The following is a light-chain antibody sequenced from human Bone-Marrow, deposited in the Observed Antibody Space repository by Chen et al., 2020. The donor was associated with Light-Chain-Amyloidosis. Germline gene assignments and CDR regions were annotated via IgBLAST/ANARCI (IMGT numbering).Light chain of an antibody. CDR3: QAWDSSTVV. Sequence: SYELNQPPSVSVSPGQTASLTCSGDKLGDKYACWYQQKPGQSPVLVIYQDSKRPSGIPERFSGSNSGNTATLTISGTQPMDEADYYCQAWDSSTVVFGGGTKLTVL. V-gene: IGLV3-1*01. CDR1: KLGDKY. J-gene: IGLJ2*01. CDR2: QDS.